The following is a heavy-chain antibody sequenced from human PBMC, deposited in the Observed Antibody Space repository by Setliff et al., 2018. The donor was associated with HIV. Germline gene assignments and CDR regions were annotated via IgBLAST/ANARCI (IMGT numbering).Heavy chain of an antibody. D-gene: IGHD2-8*02. CDR3: ARGPSSTHWSPGYFQH. J-gene: IGHJ1*01. Sequence: GGSLRLSCTASGFTFSGFAMNWVRQAPGKGLEWVSYISRSSNYINYADSVKGRFTISRDNSKNTLYLQVNNLRAEDTAVYYCARGPSSTHWSPGYFQHWGQGTPVTVSS. CDR1: GFTFSGFA. CDR2: ISRSSNYI. V-gene: IGHV3-21*05.